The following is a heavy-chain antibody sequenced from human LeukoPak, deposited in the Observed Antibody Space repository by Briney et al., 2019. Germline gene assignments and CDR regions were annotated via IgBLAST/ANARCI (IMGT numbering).Heavy chain of an antibody. CDR1: GFTFSSYG. V-gene: IGHV3-30*02. Sequence: GGSLRLSCAASGFTFSSYGMHWVRQAPGKGLEWVAFIRYDGSNKYYADSVMGRFTISRDNSKNTLYLQMNSLRAEDTAVYYCAKDLGHYYGSGGFDYWGQGTLVTVSS. D-gene: IGHD3-10*01. J-gene: IGHJ4*02. CDR2: IRYDGSNK. CDR3: AKDLGHYYGSGGFDY.